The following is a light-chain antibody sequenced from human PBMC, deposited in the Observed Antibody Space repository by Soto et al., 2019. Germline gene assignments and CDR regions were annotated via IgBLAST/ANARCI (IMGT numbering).Light chain of an antibody. CDR2: DAS. V-gene: IGKV3-20*01. Sequence: EIVLSQSPGTLSLSPGETATLSCRASQSVRSSYLAWYQQKPGQAPRLLIYDASSRATGIPDRFSGSGSGTDFTLTISRLEPEDFAVYYCHQYGSSSWTFGQGTKVDIK. J-gene: IGKJ1*01. CDR1: QSVRSSY. CDR3: HQYGSSSWT.